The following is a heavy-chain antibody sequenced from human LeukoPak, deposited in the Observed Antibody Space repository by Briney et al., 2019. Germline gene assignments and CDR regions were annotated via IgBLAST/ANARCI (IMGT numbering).Heavy chain of an antibody. V-gene: IGHV4-4*09. Sequence: PSETLSLTCTISGDSLGTYYWTWIRQPPGKGLEWIGYIYLGVSTNYNPSLKSRVTLSVDTSKNQFSLRLTSLTAADTATYYCARWALKGYYADDWGTGTTVIVSS. CDR3: ARWALKGYYADD. J-gene: IGHJ6*04. D-gene: IGHD2-2*01. CDR1: GDSLGTYY. CDR2: IYLGVST.